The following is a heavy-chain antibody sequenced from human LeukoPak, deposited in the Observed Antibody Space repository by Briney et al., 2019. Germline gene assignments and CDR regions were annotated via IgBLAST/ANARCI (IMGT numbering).Heavy chain of an antibody. D-gene: IGHD3-16*02. J-gene: IGHJ4*02. Sequence: ASVTVSCTASGYTFTGYYMHWVRQAPGQGLEWMGRVNPNSGGTNYAQKFQGWVTMTRDTSISTAYMELNRLRSDDTAVYYCARGRRITFGGVTVYYFDYWGQGTLVTVSS. V-gene: IGHV1-2*04. CDR2: VNPNSGGT. CDR1: GYTFTGYY. CDR3: ARGRRITFGGVTVYYFDY.